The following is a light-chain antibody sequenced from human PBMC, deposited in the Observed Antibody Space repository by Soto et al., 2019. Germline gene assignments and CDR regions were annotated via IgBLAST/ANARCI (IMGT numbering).Light chain of an antibody. J-gene: IGLJ2*01. CDR2: RNN. CDR3: QSYDLSLGGSI. Sequence: QSVLTQPPSVSGAPGQRVTISCTGSTSNIGAGYDVNWYQQLPGTAPKLLIYRNNNRPSGVPDRFSGSKSGTSASLAITGLQAEDEADYYCQSYDLSLGGSIFGGGTKLTVL. V-gene: IGLV1-40*01. CDR1: TSNIGAGYD.